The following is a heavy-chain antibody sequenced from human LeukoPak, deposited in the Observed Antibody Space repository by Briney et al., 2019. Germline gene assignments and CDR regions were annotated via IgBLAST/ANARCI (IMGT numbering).Heavy chain of an antibody. CDR1: GFTFSSYG. Sequence: GGSLRLSCAASGFTFSSYGMHWVRQAPGKGLEWVAVISYDGSNRYYADSVKGRFTISRDNSKNTLYLQMNSLRAEDTAVYYCAKDLGWNDGGPFDYWGQGTLVTVSS. CDR2: ISYDGSNR. D-gene: IGHD1-1*01. CDR3: AKDLGWNDGGPFDY. V-gene: IGHV3-30*18. J-gene: IGHJ4*02.